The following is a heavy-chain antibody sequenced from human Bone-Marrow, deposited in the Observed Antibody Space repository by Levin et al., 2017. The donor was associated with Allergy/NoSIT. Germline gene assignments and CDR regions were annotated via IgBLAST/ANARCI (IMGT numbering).Heavy chain of an antibody. CDR2: ISGSGDNT. Sequence: GGSLRLSCAASGFTFSNHGMTWVRQAPGKGLEWVSGISGSGDNTYYGDSVKGRFTISRDNSKNTLYLQMNSLRAEDTAVYYCAKFVPDGYYYFDCWGQGTVVTVSS. J-gene: IGHJ4*02. V-gene: IGHV3-23*01. D-gene: IGHD3-3*01. CDR1: GFTFSNHG. CDR3: AKFVPDGYYYFDC.